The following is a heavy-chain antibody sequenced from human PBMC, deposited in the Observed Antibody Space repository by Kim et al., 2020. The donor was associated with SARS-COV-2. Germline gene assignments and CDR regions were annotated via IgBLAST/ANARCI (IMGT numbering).Heavy chain of an antibody. V-gene: IGHV4-34*01. D-gene: IGHD3-10*01. CDR2: T. CDR3: ARAYGESRRYY. Sequence: TNYPPSLKGRVPISVDTSKNQFSLERRSVTAADTAVYYCARAYGESRRYYWGQGALVTVSS. J-gene: IGHJ4*02.